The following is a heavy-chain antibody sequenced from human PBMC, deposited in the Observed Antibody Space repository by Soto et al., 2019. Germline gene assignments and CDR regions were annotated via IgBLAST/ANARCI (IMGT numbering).Heavy chain of an antibody. CDR1: GVSITTNW. CDR2: IYHSGTT. V-gene: IGHV4-4*02. Sequence: QVHLQESGPGLVKPSGTLSLTCAVSGVSITTNWCSWVRQPPGKGLEWIGEIYHSGTTNYNPSLRGRVTISVDKSNNQFSLNLNSVTAADSAIYYCARHIAVPRTRGFDYWGQGNLVTVSS. D-gene: IGHD6-19*01. CDR3: ARHIAVPRTRGFDY. J-gene: IGHJ4*02.